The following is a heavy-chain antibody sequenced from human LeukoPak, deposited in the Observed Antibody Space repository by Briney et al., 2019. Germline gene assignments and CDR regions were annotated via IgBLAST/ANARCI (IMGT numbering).Heavy chain of an antibody. Sequence: SETLSLTCTVSGGSISSYYWSWIRQPPGKGQEWIGYIYYSGYTNYNPSLKSRVTISVATSKNQFALKLSSVTAADTAVYYCARHSTNYYDFDYWGQGTLVTVSS. CDR2: IYYSGYT. V-gene: IGHV4-59*08. J-gene: IGHJ4*02. CDR1: GGSISSYY. CDR3: ARHSTNYYDFDY. D-gene: IGHD3-22*01.